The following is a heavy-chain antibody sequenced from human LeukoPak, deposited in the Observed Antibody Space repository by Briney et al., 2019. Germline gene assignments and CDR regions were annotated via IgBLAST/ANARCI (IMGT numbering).Heavy chain of an antibody. J-gene: IGHJ4*02. CDR3: ARLVWDTTMADGDIDS. V-gene: IGHV3-64D*09. CDR1: GFTFSNYA. D-gene: IGHD5-18*01. CDR2: ISTNGGST. Sequence: PGGSLRLSCSASGFTFSNYAMQWVRQAPGKGLEYVSAISTNGGSTYYADSVKGRFTISRDNSKNTLYLQMSSLRPEDTGVYYCARLVWDTTMADGDIDSWGQGTLLIVSS.